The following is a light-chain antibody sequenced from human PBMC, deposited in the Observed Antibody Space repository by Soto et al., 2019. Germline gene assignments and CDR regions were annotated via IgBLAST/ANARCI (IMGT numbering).Light chain of an antibody. CDR2: SNN. Sequence: QSVLTQPPSASGTPGQRLTISCSGSSSNIGTNYVYWYQQLPGTAPKLLIYSNNQRPSGVPDRFSGSKSGTSASLAISGLRSEDEADYYCAAWDDSLRGPVFGGGTKVTVL. CDR1: SSNIGTNY. CDR3: AAWDDSLRGPV. V-gene: IGLV1-47*02. J-gene: IGLJ2*01.